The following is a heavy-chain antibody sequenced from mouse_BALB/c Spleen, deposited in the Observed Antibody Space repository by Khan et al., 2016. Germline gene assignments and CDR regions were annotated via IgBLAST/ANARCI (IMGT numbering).Heavy chain of an antibody. CDR2: ILPGTDST. J-gene: IGHJ3*01. CDR3: ARGAS. V-gene: IGHV1-9*01. CDR1: GYTFSRYW. Sequence: VQLQASGAELMKPGASVKISCKASGYTFSRYWIEWIKQRPGHGLEWIGEILPGTDSTNYNDKFKGKAAFTAESSSSTAYIQLNSLTAEDSAGYYGARGASGGQGTLVTGSA.